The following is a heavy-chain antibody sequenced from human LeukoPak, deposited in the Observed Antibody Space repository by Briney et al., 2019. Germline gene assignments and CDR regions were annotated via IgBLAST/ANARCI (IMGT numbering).Heavy chain of an antibody. CDR1: GFTFSNSA. D-gene: IGHD2-21*02. CDR2: ISGSSRTT. J-gene: IGHJ6*02. V-gene: IGHV3-23*01. Sequence: GGSLRLSCAASGFTFSNSAMTWVRQAPGKGLEWVSGISGSSRTTYYAESVKGRFTVSRDNSKNTLYLQMNSLRPEDTAVYSCAKLGPYCGADCYYYYGMDVWGQGTTVTVSS. CDR3: AKLGPYCGADCYYYYGMDV.